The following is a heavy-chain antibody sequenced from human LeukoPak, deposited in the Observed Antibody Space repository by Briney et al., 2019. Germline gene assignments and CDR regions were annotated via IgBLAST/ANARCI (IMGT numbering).Heavy chain of an antibody. CDR1: GGSISSSNW. V-gene: IGHV4-4*02. D-gene: IGHD3-10*01. CDR2: IYHSGST. Sequence: SETLSLTCDVSGGSISSSNWWSWVRQPPGKGLEWIGEIYHSGSTNYNPSLKSRVTISVDKSKNQFSLKLSSVTAADTAVYYCARYGSGASYYYMDVWGKGTTVTVSS. CDR3: ARYGSGASYYYMDV. J-gene: IGHJ6*03.